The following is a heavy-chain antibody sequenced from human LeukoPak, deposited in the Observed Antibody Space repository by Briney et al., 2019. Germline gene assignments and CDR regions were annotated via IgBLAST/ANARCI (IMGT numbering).Heavy chain of an antibody. CDR1: GFNFSSQG. D-gene: IGHD1-26*01. Sequence: QPGKFLRLSCAASGFNFSSQGMHWVRQAPGEGLKWVAVISIDGVYKYYADSVKGRFIISRDNSRNTLYLQMNSLRREDTAVYYCRLGTTRGEYFQHWGQGTLATVSS. CDR2: ISIDGVYK. J-gene: IGHJ1*01. V-gene: IGHV3-30*03. CDR3: RLGTTRGEYFQH.